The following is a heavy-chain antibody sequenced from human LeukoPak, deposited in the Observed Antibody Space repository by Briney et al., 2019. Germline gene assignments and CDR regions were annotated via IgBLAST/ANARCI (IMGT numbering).Heavy chain of an antibody. J-gene: IGHJ4*02. Sequence: ASVKVSCKASGYTFTSYAMNWVRQAPGRGLEWRGWINTNTGNPTYAQGFTGRFVFSLDTFVSTAYLQISSLKAEDTAVYYCARDLGTLSFDYWGQGTLVTVSS. D-gene: IGHD1-14*01. CDR2: INTNTGNP. V-gene: IGHV7-4-1*02. CDR3: ARDLGTLSFDY. CDR1: GYTFTSYA.